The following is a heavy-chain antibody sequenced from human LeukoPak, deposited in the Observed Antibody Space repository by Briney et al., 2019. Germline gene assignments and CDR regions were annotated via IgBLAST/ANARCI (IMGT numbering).Heavy chain of an antibody. J-gene: IGHJ1*01. V-gene: IGHV3-23*01. CDR1: GFTFSSFG. CDR3: AKWTSTMANRPAEK. D-gene: IGHD5/OR15-5a*01. Sequence: PGGSLRLSCAASGFTFSSFGMSWVRQVPGKGLEWVSGISNSADRTYYADHVRGRFTISRDNSKNTVVLQMNSLTVEDSAVYYWAKWTSTMANRPAEKWGQGTLVTVSS. CDR2: ISNSADRT.